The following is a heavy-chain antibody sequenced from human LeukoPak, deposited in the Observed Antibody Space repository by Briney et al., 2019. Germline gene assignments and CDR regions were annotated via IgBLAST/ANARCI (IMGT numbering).Heavy chain of an antibody. Sequence: SETLSLTCTVSGGSISSYYLIWIRQPPGKGLEWMGYIYYTGSTNYNPSLKSRVTMSVDTSKNQFSLKLSSVTAADTALYYCARAGAGNEYVGLFDYWGQGTLVTVSS. CDR2: IYYTGST. D-gene: IGHD3-16*01. V-gene: IGHV4-59*01. CDR3: ARAGAGNEYVGLFDY. J-gene: IGHJ4*02. CDR1: GGSISSYY.